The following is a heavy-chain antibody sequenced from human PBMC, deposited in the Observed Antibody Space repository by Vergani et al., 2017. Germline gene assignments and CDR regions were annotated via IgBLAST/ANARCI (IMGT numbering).Heavy chain of an antibody. V-gene: IGHV3-64*01. CDR2: ISSNGGST. J-gene: IGHJ5*02. CDR3: AKDMGP. CDR1: GFTFSSYA. D-gene: IGHD3-10*01. Sequence: EVQLVESGGGLVQPGGSLRLSCAASGFTFSSYAMHWVRQAPGKGLEYVSAISSNGGSTYYANSVKGRFTISRDNAKNSLYLQMNSLRAEDTALYYCAKDMGPWGQGTLVTVSS.